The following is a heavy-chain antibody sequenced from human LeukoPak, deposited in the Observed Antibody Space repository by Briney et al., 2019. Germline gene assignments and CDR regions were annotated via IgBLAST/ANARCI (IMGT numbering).Heavy chain of an antibody. Sequence: GGSLRLSCAASGFTFNSYAMTWVRQAPGKGLEWVSALSGSGGSTYYADSVKGRFTISRDNSKNTLCLQMNSLRAEDTAVYYCARESDYYDSSGYYDAFDIWGQGTMVTVSS. D-gene: IGHD3-22*01. CDR3: ARESDYYDSSGYYDAFDI. CDR2: LSGSGGST. CDR1: GFTFNSYA. V-gene: IGHV3-23*01. J-gene: IGHJ3*02.